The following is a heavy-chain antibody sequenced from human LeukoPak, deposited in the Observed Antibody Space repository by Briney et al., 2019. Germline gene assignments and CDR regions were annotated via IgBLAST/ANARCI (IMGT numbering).Heavy chain of an antibody. CDR2: IYHSGST. Sequence: PSQTLSLTCAVSSGSISSGGYSWSWIRQPPGKGLEWIGYIYHSGSTYYNPSLKSRVTISVDRSKNQFSLKLSSVTAADTAVYYCAREYLPFYGDYAWFDPWGQGTLVTVSS. J-gene: IGHJ5*02. CDR3: AREYLPFYGDYAWFDP. D-gene: IGHD4-17*01. V-gene: IGHV4-30-2*01. CDR1: SGSISSGGYS.